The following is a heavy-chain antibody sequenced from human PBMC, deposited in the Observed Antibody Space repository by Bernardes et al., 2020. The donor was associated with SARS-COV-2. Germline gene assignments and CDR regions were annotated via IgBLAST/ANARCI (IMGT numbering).Heavy chain of an antibody. Sequence: ASVKVSCKASGYTFATYAMHWVRQAPGQRLEWMGCITAGNGNTKYSQKFQDRVTITGDTSASTAYMELSSLSSEDTAVYYCTRVGYCGTTSCSGFDYWGQGTLVTVSS. D-gene: IGHD2-2*01. J-gene: IGHJ4*02. CDR2: ITAGNGNT. CDR1: GYTFATYA. CDR3: TRVGYCGTTSCSGFDY. V-gene: IGHV1-3*01.